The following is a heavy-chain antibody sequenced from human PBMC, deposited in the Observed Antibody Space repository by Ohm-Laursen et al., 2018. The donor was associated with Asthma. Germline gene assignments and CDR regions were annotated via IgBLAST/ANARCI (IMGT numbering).Heavy chain of an antibody. D-gene: IGHD3-22*01. CDR1: GFTFSSYG. CDR2: IWYDGSNK. CDR3: AREYDSSGYKKNWFDP. Sequence: SLRLSCAAPGFTFSSYGMHWVRQAPGKGLEWVAVIWYDGSNKYYADSVKGRFTISRDNSKNTLYLQMNSLRAEDTAVYYCAREYDSSGYKKNWFDPWGQGTLVTVSS. V-gene: IGHV3-33*01. J-gene: IGHJ5*02.